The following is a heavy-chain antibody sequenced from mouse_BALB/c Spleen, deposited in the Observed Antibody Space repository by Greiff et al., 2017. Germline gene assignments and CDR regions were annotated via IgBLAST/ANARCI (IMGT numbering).Heavy chain of an antibody. V-gene: IGHV5-6-4*01. CDR2: ISSGGSYT. Sequence: DVHLVESGGGLVKPGGSLKLSCAASGFTFSSYTMSWVRQTPEKRLEWVATISSGGSYTYYPDSVKGRFTISRDNAKNTLYLQMSSLKSEDTAMYYCTREGYGFDYWGQGTTLTVSS. D-gene: IGHD2-14*01. J-gene: IGHJ2*01. CDR1: GFTFSSYT. CDR3: TREGYGFDY.